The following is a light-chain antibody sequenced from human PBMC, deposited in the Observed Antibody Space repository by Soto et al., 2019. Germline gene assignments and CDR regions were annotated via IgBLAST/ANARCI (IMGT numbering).Light chain of an antibody. Sequence: QSVLTQPRSVSGSPGQSVTISCTGTSSDVGAYNFVSWYQQNPGKAPKLILYDVIKRPSGVPDRFSGSKSGNTASLTISGLQTADEADYHCSSYAGSHTYEVFGGGTKLTVL. V-gene: IGLV2-11*01. CDR1: SSDVGAYNF. CDR3: SSYAGSHTYEV. CDR2: DVI. J-gene: IGLJ3*02.